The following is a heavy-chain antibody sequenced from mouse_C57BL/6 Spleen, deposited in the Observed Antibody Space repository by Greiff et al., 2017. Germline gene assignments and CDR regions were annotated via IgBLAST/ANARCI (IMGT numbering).Heavy chain of an antibody. Sequence: QVQLQQPGAELVSPGFSVKLSCKASGYTFTSYWLAWVKQRPGQGLEWIGNIFLADSETHYIQKFKDKATLTVDKSSSAAYMQRSSLTSEDSAVYARARYYCSSSYFDYWGQGTTLTVCS. CDR3: ARYYCSSSYFDY. CDR1: GYTFTSYW. V-gene: IGHV1-61*01. D-gene: IGHD1-1*01. J-gene: IGHJ2*01. CDR2: IFLADSET.